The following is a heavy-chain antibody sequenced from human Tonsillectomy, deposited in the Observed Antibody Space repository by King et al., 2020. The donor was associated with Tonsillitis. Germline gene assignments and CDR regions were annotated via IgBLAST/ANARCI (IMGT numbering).Heavy chain of an antibody. Sequence: QLVQSGGGLVQPGGSLRLSCAASGFTFSSYKMNWVRQAPGKGLEWVSYISSSGSTIHYADSVKGRFTISRDNAKNSLYLQMNSLRAEDTAVYYCARARDSSGYYFDYWGQGTLVTVSP. D-gene: IGHD3-22*01. CDR1: GFTFSSYK. CDR2: ISSSGSTI. J-gene: IGHJ4*02. V-gene: IGHV3-48*03. CDR3: ARARDSSGYYFDY.